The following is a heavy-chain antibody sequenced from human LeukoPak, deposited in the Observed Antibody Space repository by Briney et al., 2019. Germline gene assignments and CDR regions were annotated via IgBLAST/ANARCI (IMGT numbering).Heavy chain of an antibody. CDR3: AKLGEGGYSYDYLPYYFDY. D-gene: IGHD5-18*01. Sequence: PGGSLRLSCAASGFTVSSNYMSWVRQAPGKGLEWVSVIYSGGSTYYADSVKGRFTISRDNSKNTLYLQMNSLRAEDTAVYYCAKLGEGGYSYDYLPYYFDYWGQGTLVTVSS. CDR1: GFTVSSNY. CDR2: IYSGGST. J-gene: IGHJ4*02. V-gene: IGHV3-66*02.